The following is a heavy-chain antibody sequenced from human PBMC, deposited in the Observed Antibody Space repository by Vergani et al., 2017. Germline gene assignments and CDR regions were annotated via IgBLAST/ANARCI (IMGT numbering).Heavy chain of an antibody. CDR2: ISGSGGST. CDR1: GGTFSSYA. J-gene: IGHJ4*02. CDR3: AKDSRSSSFFDY. V-gene: IGHV3-23*04. Sequence: VQLVQSGAEVKKPGSSVKVSCKASGGTFSSYAMSWVRQAPGKGLEWVSAISGSGGSTYYADSVKGRFTISRDNSKNTLYLQMNSLRAEDTAVYYCAKDSRSSSFFDYWGQGTLVTVSS. D-gene: IGHD6-13*01.